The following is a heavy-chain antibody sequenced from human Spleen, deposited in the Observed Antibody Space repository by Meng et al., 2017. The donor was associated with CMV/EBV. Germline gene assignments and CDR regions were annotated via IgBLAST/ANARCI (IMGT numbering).Heavy chain of an antibody. CDR2: IIPIFGTA. V-gene: IGHV1-69*05. CDR1: GGTFSSYA. CDR3: ARVPYSSGWYDYYYYGMGV. Sequence: SVKVSCKASGGTFSSYAISWVRQAPGQGLEWMGGIIPIFGTANYAQKFQGRVTITTDESTSTACMELSSLRSEDTAVYYCARVPYSSGWYDYYYYGMGVWGQGTTVTVSS. D-gene: IGHD6-19*01. J-gene: IGHJ6*02.